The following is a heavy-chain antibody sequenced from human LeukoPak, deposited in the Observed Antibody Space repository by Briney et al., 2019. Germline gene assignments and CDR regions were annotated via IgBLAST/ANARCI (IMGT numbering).Heavy chain of an antibody. Sequence: ASVKVSCKASGYTFTGYYMHWVRQAPGQGLEWMGWINPNSGGTNYAQKFQGRVTMTRDTSISTAYMELSRLRSEDTAVYYCATDGRYDILTGYHPGDYWGQGTLVTVSS. V-gene: IGHV1-2*02. CDR1: GYTFTGYY. CDR2: INPNSGGT. CDR3: ATDGRYDILTGYHPGDY. D-gene: IGHD3-9*01. J-gene: IGHJ4*02.